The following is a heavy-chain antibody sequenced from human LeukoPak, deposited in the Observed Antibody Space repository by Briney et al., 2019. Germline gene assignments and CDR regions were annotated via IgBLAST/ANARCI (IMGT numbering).Heavy chain of an antibody. CDR3: TTDPLYYYDSSGYYLDS. D-gene: IGHD3-22*01. CDR2: IKSKTDGGTT. J-gene: IGHJ5*01. Sequence: PGGSLRLSCAASGFTFSSAWMSWVRQAPGKGLEWVGRIKSKTDGGTTDYAAPVKGRFTISRDDSKNTLYLQMNSLKTEDTAVYYCTTDPLYYYDSSGYYLDSWGQGTLVTVSS. V-gene: IGHV3-15*01. CDR1: GFTFSSAW.